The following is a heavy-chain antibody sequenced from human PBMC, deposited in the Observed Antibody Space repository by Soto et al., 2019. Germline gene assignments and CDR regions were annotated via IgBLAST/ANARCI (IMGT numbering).Heavy chain of an antibody. V-gene: IGHV4-4*08. CDR2: IYSSGST. J-gene: IGHJ4*02. CDR3: ARDPVGATHIDY. CDR1: GGSISSYY. D-gene: IGHD1-26*01. Sequence: PSETLSLTCTVSGGSISSYYWSWIRQPPGKGLEWIGYIYSSGSTNYNPSLKSRVTISVDTSKNQFSLKLSSVTAADTAVYYCARDPVGATHIDYRGQGALVTVSS.